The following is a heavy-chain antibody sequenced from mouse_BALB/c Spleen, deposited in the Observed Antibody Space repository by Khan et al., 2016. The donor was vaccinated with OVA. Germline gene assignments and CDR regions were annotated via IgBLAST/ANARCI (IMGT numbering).Heavy chain of an antibody. J-gene: IGHJ4*01. D-gene: IGHD2-3*01. CDR3: AREVTYAMDY. CDR2: INTETGEP. V-gene: IGHV9-2-1*01. Sequence: VQLKQSGPELKKPGETVKISCKASGYTFTDYSMHWVKQAPGKGLKWMGWINTETGEPTYADDFKGRFAFSLETSASTAYLQINNLKNEDTATYFCAREVTYAMDYGGQGTSVTVSS. CDR1: GYTFTDYS.